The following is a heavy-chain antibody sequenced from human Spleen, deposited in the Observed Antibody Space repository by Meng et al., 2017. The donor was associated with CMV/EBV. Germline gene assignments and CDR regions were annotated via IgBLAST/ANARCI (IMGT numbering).Heavy chain of an antibody. Sequence: GESLKISCAASGFTVSSNYMSWVRQAPGKGLEWVSVIYSGGSTYYADSVKGRFTISRDNSKNTLYLQMNSLRAEDTAVYYCARDGYSPVDYWGQGTLVTVSS. D-gene: IGHD5-18*01. V-gene: IGHV3-66*02. CDR3: ARDGYSPVDY. CDR1: GFTVSSNY. CDR2: IYSGGST. J-gene: IGHJ4*02.